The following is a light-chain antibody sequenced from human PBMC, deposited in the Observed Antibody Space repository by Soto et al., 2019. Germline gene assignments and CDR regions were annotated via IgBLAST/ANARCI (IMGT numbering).Light chain of an antibody. CDR1: SSDVGGYIY. J-gene: IGLJ3*02. CDR3: QAWDSGNMV. Sequence: QSALTQPASVSGSPGQSITISCTGTSSDVGGYIYVSWYLQYPGKAPKLIIYEVRNRPSGVSNRFSGSNSGNTATLTIAETRAMDEADYFCQAWDSGNMVFGGGTKLTVL. V-gene: IGLV2-14*01. CDR2: EVR.